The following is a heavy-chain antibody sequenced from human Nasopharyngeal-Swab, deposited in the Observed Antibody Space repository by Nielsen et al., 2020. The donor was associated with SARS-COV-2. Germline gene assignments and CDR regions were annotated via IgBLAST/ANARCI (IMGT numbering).Heavy chain of an antibody. V-gene: IGHV3-30-3*01. D-gene: IGHD2-2*01. CDR3: ARSSPLGYCSSTSCYGLDDY. J-gene: IGHJ4*02. Sequence: GESLTISCEASVLRFNVYSFHWVRQAPGKGLDWVAFLSYDGITEDYADSVKGRFSVSRDNSKRMLYLQMNSLRAEDTAVYYCARSSPLGYCSSTSCYGLDDYWGQGTLVTVSS. CDR2: LSYDGITE. CDR1: VLRFNVYS.